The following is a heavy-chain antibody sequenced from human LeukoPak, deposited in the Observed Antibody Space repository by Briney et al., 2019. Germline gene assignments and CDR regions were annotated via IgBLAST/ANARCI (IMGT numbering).Heavy chain of an antibody. CDR3: ARGGSGYSSGWSEYYFDY. Sequence: SQTLSLTCAISGDSASSNSAAWNWIRQSPSRGLEWLGRTYYRSKWYNDYAVSVKSRITINPDTSKNQFSLQLNSVTPEDTAVYYCARGGSGYSSGWSEYYFDYWGQGTLVTVSS. V-gene: IGHV6-1*01. CDR2: TYYRSKWYN. CDR1: GDSASSNSAA. J-gene: IGHJ4*02. D-gene: IGHD6-19*01.